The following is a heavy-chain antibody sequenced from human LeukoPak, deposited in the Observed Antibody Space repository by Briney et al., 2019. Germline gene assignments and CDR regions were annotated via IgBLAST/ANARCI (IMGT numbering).Heavy chain of an antibody. J-gene: IGHJ4*02. CDR1: GDSISRGDYY. CDR2: INHSGST. Sequence: PSETLSLTCTVSGDSISRGDYYWSWIRQPPGKGLEWIGEINHSGSTNYNPSLKSRVTISVDTSKNQFSLKLSSVTAADTAVYYCARGRTGEDTKPRDYFDYWGQGTLVTVSS. V-gene: IGHV4-34*01. D-gene: IGHD1-14*01. CDR3: ARGRTGEDTKPRDYFDY.